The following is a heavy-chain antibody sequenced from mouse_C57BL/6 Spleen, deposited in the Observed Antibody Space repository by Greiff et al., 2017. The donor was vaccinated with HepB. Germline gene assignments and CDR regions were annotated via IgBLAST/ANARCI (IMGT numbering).Heavy chain of an antibody. CDR1: GFTFSSYG. D-gene: IGHD1-1*01. J-gene: IGHJ1*03. CDR2: ISSGGSYT. Sequence: EVQVVESGGDLVKPGGSLKLSCAASGFTFSSYGMSWVRQTPDKRLEWVATISSGGSYTYYPDSVKGRFTISRDNAKNTLYLQMSSLKSEDTAMYYCARQGDYYGSRYWYFDVWGTGTTVTVSS. V-gene: IGHV5-6*01. CDR3: ARQGDYYGSRYWYFDV.